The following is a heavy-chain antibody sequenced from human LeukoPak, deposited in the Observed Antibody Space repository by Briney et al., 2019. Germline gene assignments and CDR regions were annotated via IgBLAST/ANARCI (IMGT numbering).Heavy chain of an antibody. CDR1: GYSFTSHD. CDR3: ASALKRGSAGTLIDH. D-gene: IGHD6-13*01. J-gene: IGHJ4*02. CDR2: MNPNSGNT. Sequence: ASVRVSCKASGYSFTSHDINWVRQATGQGLEWMGWMNPNSGNTGYAQKLQDRVTMTRNTSISTAYLELSSLGSEDTAMYYCASALKRGSAGTLIDHWGQGTLVTVSS. V-gene: IGHV1-8*01.